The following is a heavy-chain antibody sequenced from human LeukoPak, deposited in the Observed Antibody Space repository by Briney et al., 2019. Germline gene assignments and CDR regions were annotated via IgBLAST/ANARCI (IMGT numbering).Heavy chain of an antibody. CDR3: ARDQSIDY. V-gene: IGHV3-30-3*01. J-gene: IGHJ4*02. CDR1: GFTFSSYA. Sequence: AGGSLRLSCAASGFTFSSYAMSWVRQAPGKGLEWVAVISYDGSNKYYADSVKGRFTISRDNSKNTLYLQMNSLRAEDTAVYYCARDQSIDYWGQGTLVTVSS. CDR2: ISYDGSNK.